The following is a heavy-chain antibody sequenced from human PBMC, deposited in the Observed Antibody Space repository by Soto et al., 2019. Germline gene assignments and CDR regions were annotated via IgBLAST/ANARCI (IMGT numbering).Heavy chain of an antibody. CDR1: GYTFTSYD. V-gene: IGHV1-8*01. J-gene: IGHJ5*02. CDR3: ARKGGEYSSSWYWFDP. CDR2: MNPNSGNT. D-gene: IGHD6-13*01. Sequence: ASVKVSCKASGYTFTSYDINWVRQATGQGLEWMGWMNPNSGNTGYAQKFQGRVTMTRNTSISTAYMELSSLRSEDTAVYYCARKGGEYSSSWYWFDPWGQGTLVTVSS.